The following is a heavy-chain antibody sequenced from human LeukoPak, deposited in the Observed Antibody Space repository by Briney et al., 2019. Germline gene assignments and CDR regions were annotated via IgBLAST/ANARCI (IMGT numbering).Heavy chain of an antibody. CDR3: ARFPYYYGSGRTWAFDI. D-gene: IGHD3-10*01. CDR1: GFTFSSYG. Sequence: PGGSLRLSCAASGFTFSSYGMSWVRQPPGKGLEWIGEINHSGSTNYNPSLKSRVTISVDTSKNQFSLKLSSVTAADTAVYYCARFPYYYGSGRTWAFDIWGQGTMVTVSS. V-gene: IGHV4-34*01. CDR2: INHSGST. J-gene: IGHJ3*02.